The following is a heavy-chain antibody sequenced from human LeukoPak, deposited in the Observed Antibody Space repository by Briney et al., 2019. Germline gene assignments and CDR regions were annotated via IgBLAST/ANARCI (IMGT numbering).Heavy chain of an antibody. J-gene: IGHJ4*02. CDR3: ARCGDGLPCDFDY. CDR1: GYTFSDYY. V-gene: IGHV3-11*04. Sequence: GGSLRLSCVASGYTFSDYYMSWIRQAPGKGLEWVSSISSISSTIYYADSVKGRFTISRDNAKNSLYLQMNSLRPEDTAVYYCARCGDGLPCDFDYWGQGTLVTVSS. CDR2: ISSISSTI. D-gene: IGHD3-10*01.